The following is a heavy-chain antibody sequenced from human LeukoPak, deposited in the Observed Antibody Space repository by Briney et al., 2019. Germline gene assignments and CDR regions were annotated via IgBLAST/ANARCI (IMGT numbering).Heavy chain of an antibody. V-gene: IGHV1-69*05. Sequence: GASVKVSCKASGYTFTNYGISWVRQAPGQGLEWMGGITPIFGTANYAQKFQGRVTITTDESTSTAYMELSSLRSEDTAVYYCARDHRTGRTGDEFLEWLSENWFDPWGQGTLVTVSS. CDR2: ITPIFGTA. D-gene: IGHD3-3*01. CDR3: ARDHRTGRTGDEFLEWLSENWFDP. CDR1: GYTFTNYG. J-gene: IGHJ5*02.